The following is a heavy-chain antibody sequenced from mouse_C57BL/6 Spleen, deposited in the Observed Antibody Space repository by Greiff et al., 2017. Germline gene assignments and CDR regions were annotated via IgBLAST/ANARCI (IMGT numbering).Heavy chain of an antibody. J-gene: IGHJ4*01. CDR3: ARGFITTVVATRGYAMDY. Sequence: VQLQQSGAELVKPGASVKMSCKASGYTFTSYWITWVKQRPGQGLEWIGDIYPGSGSTNYNEQFKSKATLTVDTSSSTAYMQLSSLTSEVSAVYYCARGFITTVVATRGYAMDYWGQGTSVTVSS. CDR2: IYPGSGST. V-gene: IGHV1-55*01. D-gene: IGHD1-1*01. CDR1: GYTFTSYW.